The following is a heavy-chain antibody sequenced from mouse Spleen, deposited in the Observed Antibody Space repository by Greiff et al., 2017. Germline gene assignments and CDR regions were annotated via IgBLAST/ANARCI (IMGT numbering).Heavy chain of an antibody. V-gene: IGHV5-12*01. D-gene: IGHD1-1*01. CDR3: ARRNYGSSYEYYFDY. CDR2: ISNGGGST. Sequence: EVKLVESGGGLVQPGGSLKLSCAASGFTFSDYYMYWVRQTPEKRLEWVAYISNGGGSTYYPDTVKGRFTISRDNAKNTLYLQMSRLKSEDTAMYYCARRNYGSSYEYYFDYWGQGTTLTVSS. CDR1: GFTFSDYY. J-gene: IGHJ2*01.